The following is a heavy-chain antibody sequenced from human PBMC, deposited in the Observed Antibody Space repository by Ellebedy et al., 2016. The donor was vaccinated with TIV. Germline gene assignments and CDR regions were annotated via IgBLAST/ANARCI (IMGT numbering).Heavy chain of an antibody. CDR2: INYRGST. CDR1: GGSMTNYY. V-gene: IGHV4-59*08. D-gene: IGHD4-23*01. J-gene: IGHJ2*01. Sequence: SETLSLTCTVSGGSMTNYYWSWMRQPPGKGLEWVAYINYRGSTNSNSSLKSRVIISVDTSKNQFSLNLTSVTAADTAVYYCARHVYGGNPGWNDLWGRGTLVTVSS. CDR3: ARHVYGGNPGWNDL.